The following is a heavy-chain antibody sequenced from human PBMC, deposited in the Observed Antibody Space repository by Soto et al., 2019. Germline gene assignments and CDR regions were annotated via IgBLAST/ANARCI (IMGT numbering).Heavy chain of an antibody. CDR1: GYSFTSYW. Sequence: ESLKISCKGSGYSFTSYWISWVRQMPGKGLEWMGRIDPSDSYTNYSPSFQGHVTISADKSISTAYLQWSSLKASDTAMYYCARLLRTAAGNYYYYGMDVWGQGTTVTVSS. CDR2: IDPSDSYT. CDR3: ARLLRTAAGNYYYYGMDV. D-gene: IGHD6-13*01. J-gene: IGHJ6*02. V-gene: IGHV5-10-1*01.